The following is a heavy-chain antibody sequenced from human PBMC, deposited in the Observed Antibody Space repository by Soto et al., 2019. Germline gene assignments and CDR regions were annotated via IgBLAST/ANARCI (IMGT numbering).Heavy chain of an antibody. D-gene: IGHD3-10*02. CDR1: EFTLSDYY. Sequence: GGSLRLSCAASEFTLSDYYMNWIRQAPGKGLERVSYISSDGSTIYYADSVKGRFTISRDNAKNSLYLQMNSLRAEDTAVYYCAKDQLYIRGVIHNWLDPWGQGTLVTVSS. CDR2: ISSDGSTI. V-gene: IGHV3-11*01. J-gene: IGHJ5*02. CDR3: AKDQLYIRGVIHNWLDP.